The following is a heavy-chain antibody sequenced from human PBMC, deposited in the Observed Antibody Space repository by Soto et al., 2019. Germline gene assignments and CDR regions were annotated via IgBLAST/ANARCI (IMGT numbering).Heavy chain of an antibody. V-gene: IGHV1-69*06. CDR3: ARAGLNYYDSSGYPPYWYFDL. D-gene: IGHD3-22*01. J-gene: IGHJ2*01. CDR2: IIPIFGTA. CDR1: GGGFSGYA. Sequence: GPSVKGSCKGSGGGFSGYAISWVRQAPGQGLEWMGGIIPIFGTANYAQKFQGRVTITADKSTSTAYMELSSLRSEDTAVYYCARAGLNYYDSSGYPPYWYFDLWGRGTLVTVSS.